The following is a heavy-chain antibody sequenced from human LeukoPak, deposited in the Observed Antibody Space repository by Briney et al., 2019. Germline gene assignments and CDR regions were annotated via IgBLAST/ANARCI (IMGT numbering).Heavy chain of an antibody. V-gene: IGHV1-69*01. CDR3: ARGEEWSSFDY. D-gene: IGHD3-3*01. J-gene: IGHJ4*02. CDR2: MIPIFGTA. Sequence: SVKVSCKASGGTFSSYAISWVGQAPGQGVEWMGGMIPIFGTANYAQKFQGRVTITADESTSTAYMELSSLRSEDTAVYYCARGEEWSSFDYWGQGTLVTVSS. CDR1: GGTFSSYA.